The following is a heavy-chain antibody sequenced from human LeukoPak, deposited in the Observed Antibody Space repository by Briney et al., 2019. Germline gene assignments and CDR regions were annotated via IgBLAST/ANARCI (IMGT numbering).Heavy chain of an antibody. CDR1: GFTFSDAW. V-gene: IGHV3-30*18. D-gene: IGHD2-21*02. J-gene: IGHJ4*02. CDR2: ISYDGSNK. CDR3: AKDQIGAYCGGDCYPGLDY. Sequence: GGSLRLSCGASGFTFSDAWMTWVRQAPGKGLEWVAVISYDGSNKYYADSVKGRFTISRDNSKNTLYLQMNSLRAEDTAVYYCAKDQIGAYCGGDCYPGLDYWGQGTLVTVSS.